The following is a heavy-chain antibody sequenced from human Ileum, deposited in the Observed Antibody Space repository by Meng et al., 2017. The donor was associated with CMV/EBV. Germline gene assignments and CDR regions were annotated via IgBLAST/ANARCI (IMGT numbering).Heavy chain of an antibody. V-gene: IGHV3-7*04. CDR1: GFTFRRSW. J-gene: IGHJ4*02. CDR2: INDDGTWS. Sequence: GESLKISCAASGFTFRRSWMSWVRQAPGKGLEGVANINDDGTWSQYVDSVKGRFIISRDNAQNSLYLQMNSLRVDDTAMYFCEGGDGYWGRGTLVTVSS. CDR3: EGGDGY.